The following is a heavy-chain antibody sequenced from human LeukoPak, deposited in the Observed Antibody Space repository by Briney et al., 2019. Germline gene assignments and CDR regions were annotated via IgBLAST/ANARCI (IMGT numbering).Heavy chain of an antibody. V-gene: IGHV3-7*03. CDR1: GSNFGNYY. CDR2: IKHDGNWK. D-gene: IGHD6-19*01. CDR3: ARHWSGGSSGWYNY. Sequence: GGSLRLSCAASGSNFGNYYVSWVRQAPGKGLEWVANIKHDGNWKFYADSVKGRFTVSRDNAEKSVYLHMSSLRAEDTAMYYCARHWSGGSSGWYNYWGQGTLVTVSS. J-gene: IGHJ4*02.